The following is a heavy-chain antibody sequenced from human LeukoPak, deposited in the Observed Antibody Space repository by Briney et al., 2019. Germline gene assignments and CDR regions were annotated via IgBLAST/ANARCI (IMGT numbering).Heavy chain of an antibody. CDR1: KFTFMNYA. D-gene: IGHD2/OR15-2a*01. J-gene: IGHJ4*02. CDR2: IGSAGGSI. CDR3: AKRGEVSTYYYFES. V-gene: IGHV3-23*01. Sequence: TGGSLRLSCTASKFTFMNYAMHWVRQAPGKGLEWLSTIGSAGGSIFHADSVKGRFTISRDNSKSTLFLQMDSLRVEDTALYYCAKRGEVSTYYYFESWGQGALVTVSS.